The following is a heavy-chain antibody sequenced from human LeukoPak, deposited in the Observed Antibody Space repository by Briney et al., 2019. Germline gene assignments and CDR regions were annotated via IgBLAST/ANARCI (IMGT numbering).Heavy chain of an antibody. Sequence: ASVKVSCKASGYTFTGYYMHWVRQAPGQGLEWMGWINPNSGGTNYTQKFQGRVTMTRDTSISTAYMELSRLRSDDTAVYYCAVLYLSDVVVPAAIRGEDAFDIWGQGTMVTVSS. CDR2: INPNSGGT. D-gene: IGHD2-2*01. CDR1: GYTFTGYY. V-gene: IGHV1-2*02. J-gene: IGHJ3*02. CDR3: AVLYLSDVVVPAAIRGEDAFDI.